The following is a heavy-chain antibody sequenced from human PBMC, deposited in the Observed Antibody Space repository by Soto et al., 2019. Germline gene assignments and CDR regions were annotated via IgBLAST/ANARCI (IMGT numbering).Heavy chain of an antibody. CDR3: SRLGGSWGDPIEH. CDR2: IWYDGSKK. D-gene: IGHD2-21*01. V-gene: IGHV3-33*01. J-gene: IGHJ4*01. Sequence: QVQLVESGGGVVQPGRSLRLSCAASGFPFSKYGMHWVRQAPGKGLEWVAIIWYDGSKKYDGDSVKGRFTISRDNSKDTLFLQINSLRADDTARYYCSRLGGSWGDPIEHWGHRSVVTVSP. CDR1: GFPFSKYG.